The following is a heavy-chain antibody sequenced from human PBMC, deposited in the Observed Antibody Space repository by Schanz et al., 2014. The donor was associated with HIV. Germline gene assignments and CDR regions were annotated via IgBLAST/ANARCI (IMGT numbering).Heavy chain of an antibody. V-gene: IGHV3-33*06. D-gene: IGHD3-10*01. J-gene: IGHJ5*01. CDR2: IWHDGSNK. Sequence: QEHLVESGGGVVQPGRSVRLSCAASGFMFSNYGMHWVRQAPGKGLEWVAVIWHDGSNKFYADSVKGRFTISRDNSKSTLYLQMNSLRAEDTAVYYCAKDLRANYYGPQVDWFDSWGQGTRVTVTS. CDR3: AKDLRANYYGPQVDWFDS. CDR1: GFMFSNYG.